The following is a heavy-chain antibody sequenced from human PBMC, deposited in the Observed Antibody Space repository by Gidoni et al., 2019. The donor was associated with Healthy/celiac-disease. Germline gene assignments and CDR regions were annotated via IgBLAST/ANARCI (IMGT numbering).Heavy chain of an antibody. V-gene: IGHV4-39*01. Sequence: QLQLQQSGPGLVKPSETLSLTCTVSGCSIRLSSYSWGWIRQPPGKGLEWIGSIYYSGSTYYNPYLKSRVTISVDTSKNQFSLKLRYVTDAETAVYYCARDLGIAVAGTQGGFDPWGQGTLVTVSS. CDR2: IYYSGST. CDR1: GCSIRLSSYS. D-gene: IGHD6-19*01. CDR3: ARDLGIAVAGTQGGFDP. J-gene: IGHJ5*02.